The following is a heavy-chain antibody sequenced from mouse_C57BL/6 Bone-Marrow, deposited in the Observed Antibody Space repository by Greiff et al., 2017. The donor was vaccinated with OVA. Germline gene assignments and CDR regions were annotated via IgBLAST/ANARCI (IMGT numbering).Heavy chain of an antibody. Sequence: EVQLVESGAGLVKPGASLKLSCAASGFTFSSYAMSWVRQTPEQRLEWVAYISSGGDYIYYADTVKGRFTLSRDNAWNTPSLQLSSLKSEDTAMDYCTRNQGLVFADWGQGTLVTVSA. V-gene: IGHV5-9-1*02. CDR3: TRNQGLVFAD. J-gene: IGHJ3*01. CDR1: GFTFSSYA. CDR2: ISSGGDYI. D-gene: IGHD3-2*02.